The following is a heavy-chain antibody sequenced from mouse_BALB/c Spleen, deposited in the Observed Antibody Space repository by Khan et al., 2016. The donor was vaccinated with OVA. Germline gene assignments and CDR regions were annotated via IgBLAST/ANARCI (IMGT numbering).Heavy chain of an antibody. V-gene: IGHV3-2*02. J-gene: IGHJ4*01. Sequence: VQLKESGPGLVKPSQSLSLNCTVTGYSITSDYAWNWIRQFPGNKLEWMGYISYSGSTNYNPALKSRISITRDTSKNQFFLQLNSVTTEDTATYYCARDGSRYNYAMDYWGQGTSVTVSS. CDR2: ISYSGST. CDR3: ARDGSRYNYAMDY. D-gene: IGHD2-3*01. CDR1: GYSITSDYA.